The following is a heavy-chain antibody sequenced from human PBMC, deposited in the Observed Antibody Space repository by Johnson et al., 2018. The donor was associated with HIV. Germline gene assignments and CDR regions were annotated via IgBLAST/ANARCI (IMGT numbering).Heavy chain of an antibody. CDR1: GFTFSSYA. D-gene: IGHD6-19*01. J-gene: IGHJ3*02. CDR3: TREGRTVAAFTVGAFDI. V-gene: IGHV3-23*04. Sequence: MQLVESGGGLVQPGGSLRLSCAASGFTFSSYAMSWVRQAPGKGLEWVSAISGSGGSTYYADSVKGRFTISRDNSKNTLYLQMNSLKTEDTAVYYCTREGRTVAAFTVGAFDIWGQGTMVTVSS. CDR2: ISGSGGST.